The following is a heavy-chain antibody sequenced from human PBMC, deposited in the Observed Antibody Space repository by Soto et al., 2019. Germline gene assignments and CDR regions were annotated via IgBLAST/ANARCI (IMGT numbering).Heavy chain of an antibody. CDR2: VHGGGST. V-gene: IGHV3-53*01. CDR1: GGTSSNNH. CDR3: AGRLTTAASLDY. Sequence: WVSLRLSCAASGGTSSNNHMTWVRQAAGKGLELVSFVHGGGSTSYADSVKGRFTISRDNSKNTLYLQMDSLRAEDTAIYYCAGRLTTAASLDYWGRGTLVTVSS. J-gene: IGHJ4*02. D-gene: IGHD3-16*01.